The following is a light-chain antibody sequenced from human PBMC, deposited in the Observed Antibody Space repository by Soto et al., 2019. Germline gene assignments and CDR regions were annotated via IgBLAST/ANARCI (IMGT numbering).Light chain of an antibody. CDR1: QSISSN. Sequence: DIQMTQSPSSLSASVGDRVTITCRASQSISSNLNWYQQKPGKAPKLLIYAASSLQSGVPSRFSGSGSGTDFTLTISSLQPEDFATYYCQQSYSTPPWTFGQGTKVDI. CDR2: AAS. V-gene: IGKV1-39*01. CDR3: QQSYSTPPWT. J-gene: IGKJ1*01.